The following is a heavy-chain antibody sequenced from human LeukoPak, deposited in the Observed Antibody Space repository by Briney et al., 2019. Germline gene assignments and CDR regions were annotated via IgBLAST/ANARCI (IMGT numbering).Heavy chain of an antibody. CDR1: GYFFTSYW. V-gene: IGHV5-51*01. J-gene: IGHJ3*02. D-gene: IGHD3-10*01. CDR3: ARSYGSGSYGGAFDI. Sequence: GGSLKISCKGSGYFFTSYWIAWVRQVPGKGLEWMGVIYPGDSDTRYSPSFQGQVTMSADKSISTAYLQWSSLKASDTAMYYCARSYGSGSYGGAFDIWGQGTMVTVSS. CDR2: IYPGDSDT.